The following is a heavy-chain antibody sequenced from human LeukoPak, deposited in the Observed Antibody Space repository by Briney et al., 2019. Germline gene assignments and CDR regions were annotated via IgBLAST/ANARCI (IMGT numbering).Heavy chain of an antibody. J-gene: IGHJ6*02. CDR1: GFTFSSYS. Sequence: PGGPLRLSCAASGFTFSSYSMNWVRQAPGKGLEWVSSISSSSSYIYYADSVKGRFTISRDNAKNSLYLQMNSLRAEDTAVYYCAREYCSGGSCYSLFYYYYYGMDVWGQGTTVTVSS. CDR3: AREYCSGGSCYSLFYYYYYGMDV. V-gene: IGHV3-21*01. D-gene: IGHD2-15*01. CDR2: ISSSSSYI.